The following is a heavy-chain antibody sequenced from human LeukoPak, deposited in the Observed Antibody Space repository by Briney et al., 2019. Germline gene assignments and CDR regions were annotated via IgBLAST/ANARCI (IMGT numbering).Heavy chain of an antibody. CDR2: VSSNGGST. J-gene: IGHJ4*02. CDR3: AREGYDILTGYRNFDY. Sequence: GGSLRLSCSVSGFTFSTFAMHWVRQAPGKGLEYVSGVSSNGGSTYYGDSVKGRFTISRDNFQSTLYLQMSSLRPEDTAVYYCAREGYDILTGYRNFDYWGQGTLVTVSS. D-gene: IGHD3-9*01. V-gene: IGHV3-64D*06. CDR1: GFTFSTFA.